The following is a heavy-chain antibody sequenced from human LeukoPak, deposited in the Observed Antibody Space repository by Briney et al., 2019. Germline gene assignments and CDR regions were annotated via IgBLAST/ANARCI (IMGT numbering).Heavy chain of an antibody. CDR2: IYTSGST. Sequence: SETLSLTCTVSGGSISSYYWSWIRQPAGKGLEWIGRIYTSGSTNYNPSLKSRVTMSVDTSKNQFSLKLSSVTAADTAVYYCAREDGDYEAIHDDYWGQGTLVTVSS. V-gene: IGHV4-4*07. CDR3: AREDGDYEAIHDDY. D-gene: IGHD4-17*01. J-gene: IGHJ4*02. CDR1: GGSISSYY.